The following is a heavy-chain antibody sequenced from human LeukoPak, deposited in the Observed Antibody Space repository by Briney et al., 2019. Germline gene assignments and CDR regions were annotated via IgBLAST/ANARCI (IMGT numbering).Heavy chain of an antibody. CDR3: ASVLRTGGGDFDY. V-gene: IGHV6-1*01. CDR1: GDSVSINSAI. J-gene: IGHJ4*02. Sequence: SQTLSLTFAISGDSVSINSAIWNWIRQSPSRGLEWLGRTYYRSKWYNDYAVSVRSRITINPDTSKNQFSLQLNSVTPEDTAVYYYASVLRTGGGDFDYWGQGTLVIVSS. D-gene: IGHD2-21*01. CDR2: TYYRSKWYN.